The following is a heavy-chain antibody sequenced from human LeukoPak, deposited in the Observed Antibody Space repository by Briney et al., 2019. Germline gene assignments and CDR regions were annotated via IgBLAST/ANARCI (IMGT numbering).Heavy chain of an antibody. J-gene: IGHJ5*02. CDR3: ARRRRVPAAIRDRTNWFDP. CDR1: GGSFSGYY. Sequence: SETLSLTCAVYGGSFSGYYWSWIRQPPGKGLEWIGEINHSGSTNYNPSLKSRVTISVDMSKNQFSLKLSSVTAADTAVYYCARRRRVPAAIRDRTNWFDPWGQGTLVTVSS. CDR2: INHSGST. D-gene: IGHD2-2*02. V-gene: IGHV4-34*01.